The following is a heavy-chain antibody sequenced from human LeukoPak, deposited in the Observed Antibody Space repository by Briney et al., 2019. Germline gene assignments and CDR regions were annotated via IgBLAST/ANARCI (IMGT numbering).Heavy chain of an antibody. CDR3: AKAVAGTIWYFDY. CDR1: GFTFVDYA. D-gene: IGHD6-19*01. J-gene: IGHJ4*02. V-gene: IGHV3-9*01. Sequence: LAGGSLRISCAASGFTFVDYAMHWVGQAPGKGLHWVSGISWNSGSIGYADSVKGRFTISRDDAKNSLYLHLNSLRAEDTALYYCAKAVAGTIWYFDYWGQGTLVTVSS. CDR2: ISWNSGSI.